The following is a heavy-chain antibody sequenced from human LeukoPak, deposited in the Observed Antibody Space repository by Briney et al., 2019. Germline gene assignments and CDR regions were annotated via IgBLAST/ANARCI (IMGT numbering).Heavy chain of an antibody. V-gene: IGHV4-4*09. Sequence: SETLSLTCTVSGGSISSYYWSWIRQPPGQGLEWIGYIYTSGSTNYNPSLKSRVTISVDTSKNQFSLKLSSVTAADTAVYYCARHGTLDQGWLQLPFDYWGQGTLVTVSS. CDR3: ARHGTLDQGWLQLPFDY. CDR2: IYTSGST. D-gene: IGHD5-24*01. CDR1: GGSISSYY. J-gene: IGHJ4*02.